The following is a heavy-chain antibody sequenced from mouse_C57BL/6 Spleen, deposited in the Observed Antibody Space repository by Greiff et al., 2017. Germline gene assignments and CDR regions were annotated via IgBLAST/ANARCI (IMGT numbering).Heavy chain of an antibody. D-gene: IGHD2-3*01. J-gene: IGHJ3*01. V-gene: IGHV1-9*01. CDR3: ARRAIYDGYYGRAWFAY. CDR2: ILPGSGST. CDR1: GYTFTGYW. Sequence: QVQLQQSGAELMKPGASVKLSCKATGYTFTGYWIEWVKQRPGHGLEWIGEILPGSGSTNYNEKFKGKATFTADTSSNTAYMQLSSLTTEDSAIYYCARRAIYDGYYGRAWFAYWGQGTLVTVSA.